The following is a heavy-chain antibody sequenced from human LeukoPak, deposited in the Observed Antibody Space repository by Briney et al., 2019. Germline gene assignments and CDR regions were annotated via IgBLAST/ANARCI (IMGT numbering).Heavy chain of an antibody. Sequence: PSETLSLTCAVSGYSIRSGHYWGWIRQSPGKGLEWIGSINHSGITEYNPSLKSRVTLSVDTSKNQFSLQLRSVTAADRALYYCARSGDYIKEGFDYRGQGTQVTVSS. J-gene: IGHJ4*02. CDR3: ARSGDYIKEGFDY. D-gene: IGHD3-22*01. CDR1: GYSIRSGHY. CDR2: INHSGIT. V-gene: IGHV4-38-2*01.